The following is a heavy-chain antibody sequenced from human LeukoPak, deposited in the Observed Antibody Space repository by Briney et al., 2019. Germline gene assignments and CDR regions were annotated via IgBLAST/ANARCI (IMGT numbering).Heavy chain of an antibody. CDR2: ISGEETDR. CDR3: AKDLGTVTTSADY. CDR1: GFTSSSYC. D-gene: IGHD4-17*01. V-gene: IGHV3-74*01. J-gene: IGHJ4*02. Sequence: GGSLRLSCAASGFTSSSYCMHWLRHAPGEGLVWVSRISGEETDRNYADSVKRRFTISRDNSKNTLYLQMNSLRAEDTALYYCAKDLGTVTTSADYWGQGTLVTVSS.